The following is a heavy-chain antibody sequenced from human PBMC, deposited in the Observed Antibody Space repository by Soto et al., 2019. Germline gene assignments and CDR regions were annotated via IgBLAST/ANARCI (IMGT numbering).Heavy chain of an antibody. Sequence: SGPTLVNPTETLTLTCTVSGFSLSNARMGVSWIRQPPGKALEWLAHIFSNDEKSYSTSLKSRLTISKDTSKSQVVLMMTNMDPVDTATYCCARIRPLGYCSGGSCSYYFDYWGQGNLVTVS. CDR3: ARIRPLGYCSGGSCSYYFDY. CDR2: IFSNDEK. CDR1: GFSLSNARMG. J-gene: IGHJ4*02. V-gene: IGHV2-26*01. D-gene: IGHD2-15*01.